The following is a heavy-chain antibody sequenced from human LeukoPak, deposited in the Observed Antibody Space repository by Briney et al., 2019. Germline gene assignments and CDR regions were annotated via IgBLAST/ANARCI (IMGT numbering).Heavy chain of an antibody. Sequence: PSETLSLTCTVSGGSVSSGSYYLSWIGQPPGNGLDWIGYIYYSGSTNYNPSLRSRVTISVDTSKNQFSLKLSSVTAADTAVYYCARCPGELYYDIVAGYPTNRFDPWGQGTLVTVSS. V-gene: IGHV4-61*01. D-gene: IGHD3-9*01. CDR1: GGSVSSGSYY. CDR3: ARCPGELYYDIVAGYPTNRFDP. CDR2: IYYSGST. J-gene: IGHJ5*02.